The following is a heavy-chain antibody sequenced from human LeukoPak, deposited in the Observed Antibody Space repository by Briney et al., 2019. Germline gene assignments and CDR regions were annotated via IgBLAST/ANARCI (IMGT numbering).Heavy chain of an antibody. CDR1: GFTFSSYW. D-gene: IGHD1-26*01. V-gene: IGHV3-74*01. CDR2: TNSDGSTT. CDR3: ATNIVGPTLDY. Sequence: PGGSLRLSCAAPGFTFSSYWMHWVRQAPGKGLVGVSGTNSDGSTTAYADSVKGRFTISRDNAKNTLYLQMNSLRAEDTAVYYCATNIVGPTLDYWGQGTLVTVSS. J-gene: IGHJ4*02.